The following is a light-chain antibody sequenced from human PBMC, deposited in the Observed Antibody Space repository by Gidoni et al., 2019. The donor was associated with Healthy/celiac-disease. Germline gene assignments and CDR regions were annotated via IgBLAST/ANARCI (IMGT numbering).Light chain of an antibody. CDR3: QQYNSYSRT. J-gene: IGKJ1*01. CDR1: QSISSW. CDR2: DAS. Sequence: DIQMTHSPSTLSASVGDRVTITCRASQSISSWLDWYQQKPGKAPKLLIYDASSLESGVPSRFSGSGSGTEFTLTISSLQPDDFATYYCQQYNSYSRTFGQGTKVEIK. V-gene: IGKV1-5*01.